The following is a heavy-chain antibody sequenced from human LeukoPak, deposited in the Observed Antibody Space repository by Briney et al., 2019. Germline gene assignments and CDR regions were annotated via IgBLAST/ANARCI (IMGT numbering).Heavy chain of an antibody. Sequence: SETLSLTCAVYGGSFCGYYWSWIRQPPGKGLEWIGEINHSGSTNYNPSLKSRVTISVDTSKNQFSLKLSSVTAADTAVYYCARDNFRYCSGGSCFLNPTTSYGMDVWGKGTTVTVSS. CDR1: GGSFCGYY. D-gene: IGHD2-15*01. CDR3: ARDNFRYCSGGSCFLNPTTSYGMDV. V-gene: IGHV4-34*01. J-gene: IGHJ6*04. CDR2: INHSGST.